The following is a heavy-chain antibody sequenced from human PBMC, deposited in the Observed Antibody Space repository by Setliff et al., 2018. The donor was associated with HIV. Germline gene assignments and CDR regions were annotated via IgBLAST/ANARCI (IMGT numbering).Heavy chain of an antibody. CDR3: ASTYCGGDCYSRYFQH. D-gene: IGHD2-21*02. J-gene: IGHJ1*01. Sequence: SETLSLTCTVSGGSVSSSDYYWGWIRQPPGKGLEWIGSIYYSGSTYFTPSLKSRVTLSVDTSKNQFSLKLSSVTAADTAVYYCASTYCGGDCYSRYFQHWGQGTLVTVSS. V-gene: IGHV4-39*07. CDR2: IYYSGST. CDR1: GGSVSSSDYY.